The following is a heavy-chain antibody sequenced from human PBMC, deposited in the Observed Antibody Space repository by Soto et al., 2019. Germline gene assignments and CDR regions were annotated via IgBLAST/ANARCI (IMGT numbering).Heavy chain of an antibody. D-gene: IGHD6-13*01. Sequence: EVQLVESGGGLIQPGGSLRLSCAASGFTVRGNYMSWVRQAPGKGLEWVSVIYSGGSTYYADSVKGRFTISRDNSKNTLYLQMNSPRVEDTAVYYCGRGSGGYSSSRSWGQGTLVTVSS. CDR3: GRGSGGYSSSRS. J-gene: IGHJ5*02. CDR1: GFTVRGNY. CDR2: IYSGGST. V-gene: IGHV3-53*01.